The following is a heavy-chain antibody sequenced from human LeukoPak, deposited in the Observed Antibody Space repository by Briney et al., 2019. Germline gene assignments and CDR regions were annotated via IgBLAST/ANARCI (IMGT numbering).Heavy chain of an antibody. CDR1: GFTFSSYW. D-gene: IGHD3-9*01. J-gene: IGHJ4*02. CDR2: IKQNGTEK. V-gene: IGHV3-7*01. CDR3: ARSDYDVLTGFYD. Sequence: GGPLRLSCAASGFTFSSYWMSWVRQAPGKGLEWVANIKQNGTEKYHVDSVKGRFTISRDNTKNSLYLQMNSLRAEDTAVYFCARSDYDVLTGFYDWGQGTLVTVSS.